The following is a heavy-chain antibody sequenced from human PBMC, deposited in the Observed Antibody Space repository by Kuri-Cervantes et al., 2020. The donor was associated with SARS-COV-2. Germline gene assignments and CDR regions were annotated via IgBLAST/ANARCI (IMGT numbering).Heavy chain of an antibody. CDR3: AREHCSSTSCYGLDY. Sequence: SETLSLTCAVSGYSISSGYYWGWIRQPPGKGLEWIGSIYHSGSTYYNPSLKSRVTISVDTSKNQFSLKLSSVTAADTAVYYCAREHCSSTSCYGLDYWGQGTLVTVSS. CDR2: IYHSGST. J-gene: IGHJ4*02. D-gene: IGHD2-2*01. V-gene: IGHV4-38-2*02. CDR1: GYSISSGYY.